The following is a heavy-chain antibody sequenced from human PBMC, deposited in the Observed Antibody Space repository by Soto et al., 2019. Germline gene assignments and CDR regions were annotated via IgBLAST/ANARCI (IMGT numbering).Heavy chain of an antibody. CDR3: ARDQRRAYYYGMDV. CDR1: GASITSGNYY. V-gene: IGHV4-39*07. Sequence: SETLSLTCTVSGASITSGNYYWGWIRQPPGKGLQWIGSSSYTGNTYFNPSLRSRVTISFDTSKNQFSLKLSSVTAADTAVYYCARDQRRAYYYGMDVWGQGTTVTVSS. J-gene: IGHJ6*02. CDR2: SSYTGNT.